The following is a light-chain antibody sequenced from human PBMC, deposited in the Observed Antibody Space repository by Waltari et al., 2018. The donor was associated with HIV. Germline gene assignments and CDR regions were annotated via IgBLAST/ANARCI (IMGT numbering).Light chain of an antibody. V-gene: IGLV8-61*01. CDR1: SGSVSVRNY. CDR3: VLNLGRGIVV. Sequence: QTVVTQEPSFSVSPGGTVTLPCCLSSGSVSVRNYADRYQQIPGQAPLTLIHSTNTRSSGVPDRFSGSILGNKAALTITGAQADDESDYYCVLNLGRGIVVFGGGTKLSVL. CDR2: STN. J-gene: IGLJ2*01.